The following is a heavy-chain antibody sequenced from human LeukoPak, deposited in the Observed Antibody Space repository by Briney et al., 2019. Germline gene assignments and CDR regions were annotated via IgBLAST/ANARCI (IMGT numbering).Heavy chain of an antibody. CDR1: VGSFSSYH. J-gene: IGHJ4*02. Sequence: SETLSLTCAVSVGSFSSYHWPWIRQPPGKGLEWIGEINRSGSTHYNPSLKSRVTISVDASKNHFSLELSSVTAADTAVYFCARSGETTIAYLDWGQGTLVTVSS. CDR3: ARSGETTIAYLD. D-gene: IGHD1/OR15-1a*01. CDR2: INRSGST. V-gene: IGHV4-34*01.